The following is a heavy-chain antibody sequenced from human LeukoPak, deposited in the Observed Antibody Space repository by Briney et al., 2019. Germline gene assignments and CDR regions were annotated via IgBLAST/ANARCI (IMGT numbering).Heavy chain of an antibody. CDR3: ARHSPYSGYDCAFDI. J-gene: IGHJ3*02. D-gene: IGHD5-12*01. V-gene: IGHV4-30-2*01. CDR2: LYHTGST. CDR1: GGSISSGGYS. Sequence: SETLSLTCAVSGGSISSGGYSWSWIRQPPGKGLEWIGYLYHTGSTYYNPSLKSRVTISVDRSKNQFSLKLSSVTAADTAVYYCARHSPYSGYDCAFDIWGQGTMVTVSS.